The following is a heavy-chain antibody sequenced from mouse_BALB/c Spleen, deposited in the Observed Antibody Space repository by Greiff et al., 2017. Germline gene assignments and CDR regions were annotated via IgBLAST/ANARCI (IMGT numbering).Heavy chain of an antibody. CDR2: ISIYYDNT. CDR3: ARGTMITYDWYFDV. D-gene: IGHD2-4*01. V-gene: IGHV1-67*01. Sequence: VKLMESGPELVRPGESVKISCKGSGYTFTDYAMHWVKQSHAKSLEWIGVISIYYDNTNYNQKFKGKATMTLDKSSSTAYMELARLTSEDSAIYYCARGTMITYDWYFDVWGAGTTVTVSS. J-gene: IGHJ1*01. CDR1: GYTFTDYA.